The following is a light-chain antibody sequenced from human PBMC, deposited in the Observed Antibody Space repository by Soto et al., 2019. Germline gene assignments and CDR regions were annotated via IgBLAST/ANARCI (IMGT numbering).Light chain of an antibody. CDR1: QSVSSSY. J-gene: IGKJ1*01. CDR2: SAS. Sequence: EIVLTQSPGTLSLSPGERATLSYRASQSVSSSYLAWYQQKPGQAPRLLMYSASSRATGIPDRFSGSGSGTDFTLTISRLEPEDFAVYYCQQYGSSPWTFGQGTKVEIK. V-gene: IGKV3-20*01. CDR3: QQYGSSPWT.